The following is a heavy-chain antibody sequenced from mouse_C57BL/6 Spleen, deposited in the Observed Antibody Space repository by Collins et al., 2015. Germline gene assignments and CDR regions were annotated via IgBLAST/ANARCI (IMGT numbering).Heavy chain of an antibody. Sequence: LQQSGAELVKPGASVKLSCTASGFNIKDYYMHWVKQRTEQGLEWIGRIDPEDGETKYAPKFQGKATITADTSSNTAYLQLSSLTSEDTAVYYCANSRITTVVASPFAYWGQGTLVTVSA. CDR2: IDPEDGET. J-gene: IGHJ3*01. D-gene: IGHD1-1*01. V-gene: IGHV14-2*01. CDR1: GFNIKDYY. CDR3: ANSRITTVVASPFAY.